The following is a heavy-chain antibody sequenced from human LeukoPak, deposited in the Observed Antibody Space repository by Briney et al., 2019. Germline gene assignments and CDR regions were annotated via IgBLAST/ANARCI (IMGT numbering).Heavy chain of an antibody. D-gene: IGHD6-13*01. CDR3: AREAAAGRFDY. J-gene: IGHJ4*02. V-gene: IGHV3-48*01. Sequence: SGGSLRLSCAASGFTFSSYSMNWVRQAPGKGLEWVSYISSSSSTIYYADSVKGRFTISRDNAKNSLYLQMNSLRAEDTAVYYCAREAAAGRFDYWGQGTLVTVSS. CDR1: GFTFSSYS. CDR2: ISSSSSTI.